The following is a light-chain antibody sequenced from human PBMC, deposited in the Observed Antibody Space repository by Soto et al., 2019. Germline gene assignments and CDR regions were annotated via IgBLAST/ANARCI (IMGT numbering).Light chain of an antibody. CDR3: SSYTSSRRV. CDR1: SSDVGGYNY. V-gene: IGLV2-14*01. Sequence: QSALTQPASVSGSPGQSITISCTGTSSDVGGYNYVSWYQQHPGKAPQLMIYDVSNRPSGVSNRFAGSKSGNTASLTISGLQAEDEADYYCSSYTSSRRVFGGGTKLTVL. J-gene: IGLJ3*02. CDR2: DVS.